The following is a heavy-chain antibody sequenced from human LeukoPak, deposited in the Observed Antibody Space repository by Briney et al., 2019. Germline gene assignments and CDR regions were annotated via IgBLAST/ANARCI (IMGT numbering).Heavy chain of an antibody. CDR1: GFTFSSYA. D-gene: IGHD3-16*02. Sequence: GGSLRLSCAASGFTFSSYAMSWVRQAPGKGLEWVSAISGSGGSTYYADSVKGRFIISRDNSKNTLYLQMNSLRAEDTAVYYCASPYDYVWGSYRSGFGYWGQGTLVTVSS. J-gene: IGHJ4*02. CDR3: ASPYDYVWGSYRSGFGY. CDR2: ISGSGGST. V-gene: IGHV3-23*01.